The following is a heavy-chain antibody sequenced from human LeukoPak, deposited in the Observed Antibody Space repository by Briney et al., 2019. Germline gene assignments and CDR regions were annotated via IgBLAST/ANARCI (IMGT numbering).Heavy chain of an antibody. CDR2: INHSGST. J-gene: IGHJ5*02. CDR3: ARDVMITFGGVIVNVDWFDP. Sequence: ETLSLTCTVSGGSISGYYWSWIRQPPGKGLEWIGEINHSGSTNHNPSLKSRVTISVDTSKNQFSLKLSSVTAADTAVYYCARDVMITFGGVIVNVDWFDPWGQGTLVTVSS. CDR1: GGSISGYY. D-gene: IGHD3-16*02. V-gene: IGHV4-34*01.